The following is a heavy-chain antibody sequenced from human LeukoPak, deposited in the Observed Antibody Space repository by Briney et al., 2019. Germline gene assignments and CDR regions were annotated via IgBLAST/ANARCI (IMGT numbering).Heavy chain of an antibody. CDR1: GDSINSSSYY. CDR3: ARQANDFWNGYYPSFDF. D-gene: IGHD3-3*01. V-gene: IGHV4-39*01. CDR2: IYYSGST. J-gene: IGHJ4*02. Sequence: SETLSLTCTVSGDSINSSSYYWGWIRQPPGKGLEWIGSIYYSGSTYYNPSLKSRVTTSVDTSKNQFSLKLSFVTAADTAVYYCARQANDFWNGYYPSFDFWGQGTLVTVSS.